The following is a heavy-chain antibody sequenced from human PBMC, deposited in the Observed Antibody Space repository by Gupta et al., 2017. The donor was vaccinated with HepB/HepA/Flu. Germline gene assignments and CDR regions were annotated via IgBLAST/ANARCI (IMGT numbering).Heavy chain of an antibody. V-gene: IGHV4-34*01. CDR1: GGSFSGYY. CDR2: INHSGST. CDR3: ARGLVGANDY. D-gene: IGHD1-26*01. J-gene: IGHJ4*02. Sequence: VQLQQWGAGLLKPSETLSLTCAVYGGSFSGYYWSWIRQPPGKGLEWIGEINHSGSTNYNPSLKSRVTISVDTSKNQFSLKLSSVTAADTAVYYCARGLVGANDYWGQGTLVTVSP.